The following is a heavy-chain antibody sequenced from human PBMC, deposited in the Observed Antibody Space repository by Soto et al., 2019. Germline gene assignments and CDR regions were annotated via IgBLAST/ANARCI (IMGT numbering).Heavy chain of an antibody. D-gene: IGHD3-3*01. CDR1: GYTFTSYD. J-gene: IGHJ6*03. CDR3: ARSQLVFRFWERSESYYYCRDV. CDR2: MNPNSGNT. V-gene: IGHV1-8*01. Sequence: ASVKVSCKASGYTFTSYDINWVRQATGQGLEWMGWMNPNSGNTGYAQKFQGRVTMTRNTSISTADMELSSLRSEATAVYYCARSQLVFRFWERSESYYYCRDVWGKRITVTVAS.